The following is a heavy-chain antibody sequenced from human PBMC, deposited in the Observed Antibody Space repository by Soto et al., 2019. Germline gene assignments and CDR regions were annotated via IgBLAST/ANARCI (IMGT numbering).Heavy chain of an antibody. V-gene: IGHV3-7*01. Sequence: GGSLRLSCAASGFTFSNYWMNWVRQAPGKGLEWVANIKQDGSEKNDVASVKGRFTGSRDNARNSLHLEMSSLRAEDTAVYYCARGSYNSFDYWGQGTLVTVSS. CDR1: GFTFSNYW. CDR3: ARGSYNSFDY. D-gene: IGHD3-10*01. J-gene: IGHJ4*02. CDR2: IKQDGSEK.